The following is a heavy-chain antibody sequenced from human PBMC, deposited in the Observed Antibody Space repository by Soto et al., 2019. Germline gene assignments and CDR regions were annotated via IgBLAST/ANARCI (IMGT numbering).Heavy chain of an antibody. J-gene: IGHJ5*01. CDR1: GFSLRTSGVA. D-gene: IGHD3-3*01. CDR2: IYWDDDK. Sequence: SGPTLVNPTQTLTLTCTFSGFSLRTSGVAMGWIRQPPGKALEWLALIYWDDDKRYSPSLKSRFTITKDTSKNQVVLTMTNMDPVDTATYYCALLDVLWRGSLNFYSWGHVSLAPFSS. CDR3: ALLDVLWRGSLNFYS. V-gene: IGHV2-5*02.